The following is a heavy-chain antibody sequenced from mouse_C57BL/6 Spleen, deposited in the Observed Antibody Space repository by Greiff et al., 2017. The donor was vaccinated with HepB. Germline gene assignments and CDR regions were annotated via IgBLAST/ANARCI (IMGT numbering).Heavy chain of an antibody. Sequence: EVMLVESGGDLVKPGGSLKLSCAASGFTFSSYGMSWVRQTPDKRLEWVATISSGGSYTYYPDSVKGRFTISRDNAKNTLYLQMSSLKSEDTAMYYCARRGNVGEGYCDYWGQGTTLTVSS. CDR2: ISSGGSYT. V-gene: IGHV5-6*02. D-gene: IGHD4-1*01. CDR1: GFTFSSYG. CDR3: ARRGNVGEGYCDY. J-gene: IGHJ2*01.